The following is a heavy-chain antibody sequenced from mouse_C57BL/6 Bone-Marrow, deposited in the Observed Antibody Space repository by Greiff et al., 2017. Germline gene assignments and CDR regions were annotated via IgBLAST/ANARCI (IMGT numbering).Heavy chain of an antibody. V-gene: IGHV1-55*01. CDR1: GYTFTSYW. CDR2: IYPGSGST. D-gene: IGHD1-1*01. J-gene: IGHJ3*01. CDR3: AREEYYYGSSALVFFAY. Sequence: QVQLQQPGAELVKPGASVKMSCKASGYTFTSYWITWVKQRPGQGLEWIGDIYPGSGSTNYNEKFKSKATLTVDTSSSTAYMQLSSLTSEDSAVYYWAREEYYYGSSALVFFAYWGQGTLVTVSA.